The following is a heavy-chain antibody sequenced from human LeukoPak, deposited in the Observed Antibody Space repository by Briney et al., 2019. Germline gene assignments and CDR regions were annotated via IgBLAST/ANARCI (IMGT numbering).Heavy chain of an antibody. Sequence: GGSLRLSCAASGFTFSSYAMSWVRQAPGKGLEWVSAISGSGGSTYYADSVKGRFTISRDNSKNTLYLQMNSLRAEDTAVYYCAKDPSHYYDSRCPGFDYWGQGTLVTVSS. CDR1: GFTFSSYA. CDR2: ISGSGGST. CDR3: AKDPSHYYDSRCPGFDY. J-gene: IGHJ4*02. D-gene: IGHD3-22*01. V-gene: IGHV3-23*01.